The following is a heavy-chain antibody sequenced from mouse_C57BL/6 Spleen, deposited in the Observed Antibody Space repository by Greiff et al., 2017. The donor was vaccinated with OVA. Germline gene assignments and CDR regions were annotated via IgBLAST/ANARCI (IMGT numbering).Heavy chain of an antibody. V-gene: IGHV1-82*01. D-gene: IGHD1-1*01. J-gene: IGHJ3*01. CDR3: ASPTNYYGSSSWFAY. CDR2: IYPGDGDT. CDR1: GYAFSSSW. Sequence: LQESGPELVKPGASVKISCKASGYAFSSSWMNWVKQRPGKGLEWIGRIYPGDGDTNYNGKFKGKATLTADKSSSTAYMQLSSLTSEDSAVYFCASPTNYYGSSSWFAYWGQGTLVTVAA.